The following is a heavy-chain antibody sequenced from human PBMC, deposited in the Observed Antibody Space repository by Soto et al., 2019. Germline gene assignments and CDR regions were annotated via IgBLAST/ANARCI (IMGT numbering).Heavy chain of an antibody. D-gene: IGHD3-3*01. CDR2: IYYSGST. CDR3: VTSGDDFWSGYYFRWFDP. J-gene: IGHJ5*02. CDR1: GGSISSSSYY. V-gene: IGHV4-39*01. Sequence: SETLSLTCTVSGGSISSSSYYWGWIRQPPGKGLEWIGSIYYSGSTYYNTSLKSRVTISVDTSKNQFSLKLSSVTAADTAVFYCVTSGDDFWSGYYFRWFDPWGQGTLVTVSS.